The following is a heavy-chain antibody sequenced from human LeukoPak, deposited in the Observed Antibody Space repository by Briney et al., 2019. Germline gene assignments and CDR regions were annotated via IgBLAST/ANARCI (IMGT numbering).Heavy chain of an antibody. CDR2: IRYDGSNK. CDR3: AKDPRKPYSNYIHYYFDY. Sequence: PGGSLRLSCAASGFTFSSYGMHWVRQAPGKGLEWVAFIRYDGSNKYYADSVKGRFTISRDNSKNTLYLQMNSLRAEDTAVYYCAKDPRKPYSNYIHYYFDYWGQGTLVTVSS. CDR1: GFTFSSYG. D-gene: IGHD4-11*01. V-gene: IGHV3-30*02. J-gene: IGHJ4*02.